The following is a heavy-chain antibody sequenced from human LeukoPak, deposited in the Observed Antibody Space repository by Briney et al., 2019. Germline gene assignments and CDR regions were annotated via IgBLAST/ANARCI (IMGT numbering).Heavy chain of an antibody. V-gene: IGHV4-28*01. Sequence: SETLSLTCGVSGYAMSSSDWWGWIRQPPEKELEWIGYIYYSGSADYNPSLKSRVTMSIDTSNNQFSLRLSSVTAADTAVYYCARRAKFRYYFDYWGQGTLVTVSS. CDR3: ARRAKFRYYFDY. CDR2: IYYSGSA. D-gene: IGHD4/OR15-4a*01. J-gene: IGHJ4*02. CDR1: GYAMSSSDW.